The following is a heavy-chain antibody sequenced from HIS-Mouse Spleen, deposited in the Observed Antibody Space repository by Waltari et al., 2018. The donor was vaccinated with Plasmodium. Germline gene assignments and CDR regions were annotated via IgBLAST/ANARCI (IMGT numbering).Heavy chain of an antibody. CDR3: ARGMKSSSSAFDI. D-gene: IGHD6-6*01. Sequence: EVQLVESGGVLIKHGGSLRLSCAASGFTVSRPYMTWVRQAPGKGLEWVSVIYSGGSTYYADSVKGRFTISRDNSKNTLYLQMNSLRAEDTAVYYCARGMKSSSSAFDIWGQGTMVTVSS. CDR1: GFTVSRPY. J-gene: IGHJ3*02. V-gene: IGHV3-53*01. CDR2: IYSGGST.